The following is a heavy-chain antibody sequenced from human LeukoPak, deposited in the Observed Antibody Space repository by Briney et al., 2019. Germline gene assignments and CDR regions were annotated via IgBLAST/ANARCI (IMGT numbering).Heavy chain of an antibody. CDR3: ARGVMRPYYMDV. CDR2: ISAYNGNT. CDR1: GYTFTSYG. V-gene: IGHV1-18*01. Sequence: ASVKVSCKASGYTFTSYGISWVRQAPGQGLEWMGWISAYNGNTNYAQKLQGRVTITRNTSISTAYMELSSLRSEDTAVYYCARGVMRPYYMDVWGKGTTVTVSS. J-gene: IGHJ6*03. D-gene: IGHD3-10*01.